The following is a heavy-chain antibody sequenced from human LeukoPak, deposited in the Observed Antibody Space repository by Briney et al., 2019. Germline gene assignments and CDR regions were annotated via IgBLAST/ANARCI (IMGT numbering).Heavy chain of an antibody. V-gene: IGHV3-21*04. J-gene: IGHJ4*02. CDR3: AKGLGKATVTPLGY. Sequence: GGSLRLSCAASGFTFSSYSMNWVRQAPGKGLEWVSSISSSSSYIYYADSVKGRFTISRDNSKNTLYLQMDSLRAEDTAVYYCAKGLGKATVTPLGYWGQGTLVTVSS. D-gene: IGHD4-11*01. CDR2: ISSSSSYI. CDR1: GFTFSSYS.